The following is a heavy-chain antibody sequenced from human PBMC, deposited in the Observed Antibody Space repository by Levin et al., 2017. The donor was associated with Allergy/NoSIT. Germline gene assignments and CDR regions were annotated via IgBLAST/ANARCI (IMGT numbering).Heavy chain of an antibody. CDR1: GGTLSNNA. J-gene: IGHJ3*01. CDR3: ARDGDRKGSWPDDAFEF. D-gene: IGHD6-13*01. Sequence: KISCKAFGGTLSNNAISWVRQAPGQGLECMGGIIPMFGKATYAQQFQGRVTITADKSTTTAYMQLSGLRSEDTAVYFCARDGDRKGSWPDDAFEFWGQGTVVAVSS. V-gene: IGHV1-69*06. CDR2: IIPMFGKA.